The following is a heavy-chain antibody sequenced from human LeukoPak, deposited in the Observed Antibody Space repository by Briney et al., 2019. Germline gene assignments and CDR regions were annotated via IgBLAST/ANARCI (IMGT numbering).Heavy chain of an antibody. CDR2: IYYSGST. Sequence: PSETLSLTCTVSGGSISSYYWSWIRQPPGKVLEWIGYIYYSGSTNYNPSLKSRVTISVDTSKNQFSLKLSSVTAADTAVYYCASTVTTSSYYYYYYMDVWGKGTTVTVSS. D-gene: IGHD4-17*01. CDR1: GGSISSYY. J-gene: IGHJ6*03. CDR3: ASTVTTSSYYYYYYMDV. V-gene: IGHV4-59*08.